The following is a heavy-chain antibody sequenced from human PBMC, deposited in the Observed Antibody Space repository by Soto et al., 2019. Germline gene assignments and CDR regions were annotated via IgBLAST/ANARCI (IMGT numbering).Heavy chain of an antibody. CDR1: GFTFSSYA. V-gene: IGHV3-30-3*01. Sequence: GGSLRLSCAAFGFTFSSYAMHWVRQAPGKGLEWVAVISYDGSNKYYADSVKGRFTISRDNSKNTLYLQMNSLRAEDTAVYYCAREMTFDYWGQGTLVTVSS. J-gene: IGHJ4*02. CDR2: ISYDGSNK. CDR3: AREMTFDY.